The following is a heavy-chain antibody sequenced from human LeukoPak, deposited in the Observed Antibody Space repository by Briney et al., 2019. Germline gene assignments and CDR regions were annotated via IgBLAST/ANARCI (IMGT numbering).Heavy chain of an antibody. CDR3: AKEGGGVYCSTTSCLNYFDN. J-gene: IGHJ4*02. Sequence: GGSLRLSCAASGFTFRSYSMSWVRQAPGRGLEWVSTISGSGDSTYYADSVKGRFSTSRDQSKNTVYLQMSSLRAEDTAVYYCAKEGGGVYCSTTSCLNYFDNWGQGTLITVSS. CDR1: GFTFRSYS. V-gene: IGHV3-23*01. CDR2: ISGSGDST. D-gene: IGHD2-2*01.